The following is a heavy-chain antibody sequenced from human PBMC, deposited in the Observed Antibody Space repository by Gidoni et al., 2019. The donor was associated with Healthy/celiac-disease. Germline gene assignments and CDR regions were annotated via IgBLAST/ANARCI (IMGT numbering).Heavy chain of an antibody. Sequence: QVQLQESGPGLVKPSETLSLTCTVSGGSISSYYWSWIRQPPGKGLEWIGYIYYSGSTNYNPPLKSRVTISVDTSKNQFSLKLSSVTAADTAVYYCARHRVQWLRPPLSWFDPWGQGTLVTVSS. CDR1: GGSISSYY. D-gene: IGHD6-19*01. V-gene: IGHV4-59*08. CDR3: ARHRVQWLRPPLSWFDP. J-gene: IGHJ5*02. CDR2: IYYSGST.